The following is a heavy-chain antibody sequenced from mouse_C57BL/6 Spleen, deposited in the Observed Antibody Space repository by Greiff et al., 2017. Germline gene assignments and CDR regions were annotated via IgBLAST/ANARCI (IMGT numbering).Heavy chain of an antibody. Sequence: QVQLKESGPELVKPGASVKLSCKASGYTFTSYDINWVKQRPGQGLEWIGWIYPRDGSTKYNEKFKGKATLTVDTSSSTAYMELHSLTSEDSAVYFCAIGGYYAMDYWGQGTSVTVSS. V-gene: IGHV1-85*01. CDR3: AIGGYYAMDY. CDR1: GYTFTSYD. J-gene: IGHJ4*01. CDR2: IYPRDGST.